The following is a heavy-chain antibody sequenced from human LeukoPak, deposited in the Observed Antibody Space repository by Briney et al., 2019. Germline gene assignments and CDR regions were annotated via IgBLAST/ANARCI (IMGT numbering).Heavy chain of an antibody. J-gene: IGHJ6*02. D-gene: IGHD1/OR15-1a*01. V-gene: IGHV4-34*01. CDR3: AEEHPYYYGMDV. CDR1: GGSLTGNY. Sequence: SETLSLTCAVYGGSLTGNYWSWIRQPPGKGLEWIGEINHSGRSNYSPSLKSRVTISVDTSKNQFSLKLSSVTAADTAVYYCAEEHPYYYGMDVWGQGTTVTVSS. CDR2: INHSGRS.